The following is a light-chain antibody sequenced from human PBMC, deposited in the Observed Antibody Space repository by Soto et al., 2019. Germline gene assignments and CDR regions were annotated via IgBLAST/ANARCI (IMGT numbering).Light chain of an antibody. V-gene: IGKV3-20*01. CDR3: QQYGSSPPWT. Sequence: EIGMTQSPATLSVSPGERATLSCRASQSVSSSYLAWYQQKPGQAPRLLIYGASSRATGIPDRFSGSGSGTDFTLTISRLEPEDFAVYYCQQYGSSPPWTFGQGTKVDIK. CDR2: GAS. CDR1: QSVSSSY. J-gene: IGKJ1*01.